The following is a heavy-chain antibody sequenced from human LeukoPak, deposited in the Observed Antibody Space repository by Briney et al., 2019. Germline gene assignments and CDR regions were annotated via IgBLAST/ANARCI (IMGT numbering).Heavy chain of an antibody. J-gene: IGHJ4*02. CDR1: GFTFSSYG. V-gene: IGHV3-33*01. D-gene: IGHD2-2*01. CDR2: IWYDGSNK. Sequence: GGSLRLSCAASGFTFSSYGMHWVRQAPGKGLEWVAVIWYDGSNKYYADSVKGRFTISRDNSKNTLYLQMNSLRAEDTAVYYCARARDSTSCPDYWGQGTLVTVSS. CDR3: ARARDSTSCPDY.